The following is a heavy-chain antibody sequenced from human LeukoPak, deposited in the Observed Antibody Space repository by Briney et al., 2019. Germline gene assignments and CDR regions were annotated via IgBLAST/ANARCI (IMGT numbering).Heavy chain of an antibody. J-gene: IGHJ6*02. Sequence: SGPTLVKPTQTLTLTCTFSGFSLTTSGVGVGWIRQPPGKALEWLALIYWDDDKRYSPSLKTRLSITKDTSRNEVVLTMTNMDPVDTATYFCARRTMSLYSMDVWGQETTVTVSS. CDR2: IYWDDDK. CDR1: GFSLTTSGVG. D-gene: IGHD3-10*02. V-gene: IGHV2-5*02. CDR3: ARRTMSLYSMDV.